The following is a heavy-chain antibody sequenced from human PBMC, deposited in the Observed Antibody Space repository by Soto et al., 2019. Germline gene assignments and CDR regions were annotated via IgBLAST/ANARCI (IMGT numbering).Heavy chain of an antibody. CDR2: ISSASSET. CDR3: ARVPX. CDR1: GFTFSRVS. J-gene: IGHJ4*02. Sequence: EGSLRLSFEASGFTFSRVSMNWVRQVPGKGLEWVASISSASSETWYAASVKGRFIISRDNAQNSLFLQMNTLRPEDSAIYYCARVPXWGPGTQVTVSX. V-gene: IGHV3-21*01.